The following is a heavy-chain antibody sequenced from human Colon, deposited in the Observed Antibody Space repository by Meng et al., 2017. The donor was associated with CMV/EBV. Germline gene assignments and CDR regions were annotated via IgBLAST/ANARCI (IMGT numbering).Heavy chain of an antibody. V-gene: IGHV1-8*01. Sequence: ASVKVSCKASGYTLTSFDINWVRQAPGQGLEWMGWMNPKSGDIGYGERFQGRLTMTRDISKATFYMEMSGLRSEDTAVYYCGRGRFGARGSHYYYYGMDFWGQGTTVTVSS. CDR2: MNPKSGDI. CDR3: GRGRFGARGSHYYYYGMDF. CDR1: GYTLTSFD. J-gene: IGHJ6*02. D-gene: IGHD3-10*01.